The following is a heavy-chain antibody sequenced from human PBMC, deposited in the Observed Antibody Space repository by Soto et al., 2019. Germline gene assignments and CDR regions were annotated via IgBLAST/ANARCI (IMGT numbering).Heavy chain of an antibody. CDR1: GFTFDDYA. D-gene: IGHD3-10*01. J-gene: IGHJ6*03. CDR2: INWDSDTI. Sequence: EVQLVESGGDLVQPGGSLRLSCAASGFTFDDYAMHWVRQVPGKGLEWVSGINWDSDTIAYAASVRGRFTSSRDNAKNALYLQMNSLRPEDTALYYCAKDFHTNMALMDVWGKGTTVTVSS. CDR3: AKDFHTNMALMDV. V-gene: IGHV3-9*01.